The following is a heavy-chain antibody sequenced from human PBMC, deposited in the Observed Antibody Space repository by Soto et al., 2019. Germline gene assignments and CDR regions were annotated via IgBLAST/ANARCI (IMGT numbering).Heavy chain of an antibody. CDR3: ARVGIDARLYYYGMDV. V-gene: IGHV1-2*02. D-gene: IGHD6-6*01. CDR1: GYTFTGYY. J-gene: IGHJ6*02. Sequence: SVKVSCKASGYTFTGYYMHWVRQAPGQGLEWMGWINPNSGGTNYAQKFQGRVTMTRDTSISTAYMELSRLRSDDTAVYYCARVGIDARLYYYGMDVWGQGTTVTVYS. CDR2: INPNSGGT.